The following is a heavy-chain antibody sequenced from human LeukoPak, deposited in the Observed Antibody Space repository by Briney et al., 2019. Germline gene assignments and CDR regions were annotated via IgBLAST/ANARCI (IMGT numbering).Heavy chain of an antibody. Sequence: ASVKVSCKVSGYTLTELSMHWVRQAPGKGLEWMGGFDPEDGETIYAQKFQGRVTMTEDTSTDTAYMELSSLRSEDTAVYYCATVKYYDILTGYYSSPYYFDYWGQGTLVTVSS. D-gene: IGHD3-9*01. CDR2: FDPEDGET. CDR3: ATVKYYDILTGYYSSPYYFDY. J-gene: IGHJ4*02. CDR1: GYTLTELS. V-gene: IGHV1-24*01.